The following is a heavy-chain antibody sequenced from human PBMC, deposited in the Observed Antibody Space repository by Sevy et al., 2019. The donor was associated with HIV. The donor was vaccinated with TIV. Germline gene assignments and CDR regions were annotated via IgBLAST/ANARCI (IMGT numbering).Heavy chain of an antibody. Sequence: GGSLRLSCAASGFTFSSYWMSWVRQAPGKGLEWVANIKQDGSEKYYVDSVKGRFTISRDNAKSSLYLQMNSLRAEDTAVYYCARAFRGYSGYDPRDAFDIWGQGTMVTVSS. CDR3: ARAFRGYSGYDPRDAFDI. V-gene: IGHV3-7*01. CDR1: GFTFSSYW. J-gene: IGHJ3*02. D-gene: IGHD5-12*01. CDR2: IKQDGSEK.